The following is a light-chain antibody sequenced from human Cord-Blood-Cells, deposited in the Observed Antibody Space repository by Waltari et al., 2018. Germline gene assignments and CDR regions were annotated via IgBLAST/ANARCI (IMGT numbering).Light chain of an antibody. CDR1: QSVSSN. CDR3: QQYNNRQVYT. J-gene: IGKJ2*01. Sequence: EIVMTQSPATLSVSPGERATLSCRASQSVSSNLAWYQQKPGQAPRLLIYGASTRATGIPARFSGSGSGTEFTLTISSLQSEDFAVYYCQQYNNRQVYTFGQGTKLEIK. CDR2: GAS. V-gene: IGKV3-15*01.